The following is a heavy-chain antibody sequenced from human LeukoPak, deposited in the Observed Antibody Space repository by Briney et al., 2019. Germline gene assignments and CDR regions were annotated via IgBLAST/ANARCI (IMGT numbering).Heavy chain of an antibody. J-gene: IGHJ5*02. CDR1: GASISSYY. V-gene: IGHV4-59*01. CDR2: LYCIGST. Sequence: SETLSLTCTVSGASISSYYWSWIRQSPGKGLEWIGYLYCIGSTDYNPSLKSRVTISVDTSKNEFFMKLKSVTAADTAMYYCARARIGGWFDPWGQGTLVTVSS. CDR3: ARARIGGWFDP. D-gene: IGHD2-15*01.